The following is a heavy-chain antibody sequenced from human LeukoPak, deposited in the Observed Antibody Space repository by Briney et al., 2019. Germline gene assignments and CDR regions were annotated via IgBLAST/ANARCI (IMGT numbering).Heavy chain of an antibody. CDR2: INHSGST. D-gene: IGHD2-2*01. CDR3: AKIPAAPPRYYYYGMDV. Sequence: RQPXXXXXEWXXEINHSGSTNYNSSLKSRVTISVDTSKNQFSLKLSSVTAADTAVYYCAKIPAAPPRYYYYGMDVWGQGTTVTVSS. J-gene: IGHJ6*02. V-gene: IGHV4-34*01.